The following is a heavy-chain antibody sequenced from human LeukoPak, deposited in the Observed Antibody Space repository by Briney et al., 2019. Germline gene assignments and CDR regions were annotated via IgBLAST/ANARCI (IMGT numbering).Heavy chain of an antibody. CDR1: GYTFTNYY. D-gene: IGHD5-24*01. CDR3: ARIRDGYNDAYDI. J-gene: IGHJ3*02. V-gene: IGHV1-46*01. Sequence: ASVKVSCKASGYTFTNYYMHWVRQAPGQGLEWMGLINPGGGNTNYAQNFQGRVTMTRDTSTSTVYMEQSSLRSEDTAIYYCARIRDGYNDAYDIWGQGTVVTVPS. CDR2: INPGGGNT.